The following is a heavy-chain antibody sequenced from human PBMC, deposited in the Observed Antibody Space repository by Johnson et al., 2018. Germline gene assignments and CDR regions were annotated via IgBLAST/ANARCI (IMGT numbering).Heavy chain of an antibody. J-gene: IGHJ6*04. V-gene: IGHV3-74*01. CDR2: IHTDGST. CDR1: GFTFSSYW. CDR3: AREGGGYPVDV. Sequence: VQLVQSGGGLVQXGGSLRLSCAASGFTFSSYWMHWVRQAPGKGLLWVSRIHTDGSTIYADSVKGRFTISRDNAKNTLYLQMSSLRGEDTAVYYCAREGGGYPVDVWGKGTTVTVSS. D-gene: IGHD1-1*01.